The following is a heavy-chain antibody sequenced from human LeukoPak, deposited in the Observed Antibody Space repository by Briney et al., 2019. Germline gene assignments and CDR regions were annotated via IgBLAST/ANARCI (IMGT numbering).Heavy chain of an antibody. CDR1: GFTFSSYA. CDR3: VKDRAVQLEPGLLGDAFDI. Sequence: GGSLRLSCSAPGFTFSSYAMHWVRQAPGKGLEYVSAISSNGGSTYYADSVKGRFTISRDNSTNTLYLQMSSLRAEDTAVYYCVKDRAVQLEPGLLGDAFDIWGQGTMVTVSS. J-gene: IGHJ3*02. D-gene: IGHD1-1*01. CDR2: ISSNGGST. V-gene: IGHV3-64D*06.